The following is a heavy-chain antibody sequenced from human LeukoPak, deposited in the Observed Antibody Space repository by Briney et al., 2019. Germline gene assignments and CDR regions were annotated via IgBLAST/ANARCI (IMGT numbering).Heavy chain of an antibody. CDR2: ISYDGSNK. D-gene: IGHD3-10*01. J-gene: IGHJ4*02. CDR3: ARDMFPGSGSSGYVH. V-gene: IGHV3-30*01. Sequence: PGGSLRLSCAASGFTFSSYAMHWVRQAPGKGLEWVAVISYDGSNKYYADSVKGRFTISRDNSKNTLYLQMNSLRAEDTAVYYCARDMFPGSGSSGYVHWGQGTLVTVSS. CDR1: GFTFSSYA.